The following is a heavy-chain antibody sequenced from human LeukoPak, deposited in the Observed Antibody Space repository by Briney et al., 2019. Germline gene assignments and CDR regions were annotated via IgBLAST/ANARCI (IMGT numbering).Heavy chain of an antibody. Sequence: GGSLRLSCAASGFIFRTYGMHWVRQAPGKGLEWVAVIWYDGSKQYYADSVKGRFTISRGNSKNTLDLQMNSLRVEDTAVYYCARDKGYYYDSSGYYGYFDNWGQGALVTVSS. CDR2: IWYDGSKQ. CDR1: GFIFRTYG. J-gene: IGHJ4*02. D-gene: IGHD3-22*01. V-gene: IGHV3-33*01. CDR3: ARDKGYYYDSSGYYGYFDN.